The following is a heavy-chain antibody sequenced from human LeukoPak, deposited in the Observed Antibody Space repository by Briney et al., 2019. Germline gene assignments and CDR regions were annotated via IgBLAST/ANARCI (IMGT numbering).Heavy chain of an antibody. D-gene: IGHD3-10*01. J-gene: IGHJ3*02. CDR2: IYTSGST. V-gene: IGHV4-61*02. Sequence: SQTLSLTCTVSGGSISSGSYYWSWIRQPAGKGLEWIGRIYTSGSTNYNPSLKSRVTISVDTSKNQFSLKLSSVTAADTAVYYCARGGDRYAFDIWGQGTMVTVSS. CDR3: ARGGDRYAFDI. CDR1: GGSISSGSYY.